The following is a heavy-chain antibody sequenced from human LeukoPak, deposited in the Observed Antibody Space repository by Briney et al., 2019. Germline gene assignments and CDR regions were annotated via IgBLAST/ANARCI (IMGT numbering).Heavy chain of an antibody. D-gene: IGHD3-22*01. CDR3: ARAGDYHDSSGYSLDY. CDR2: IYHSGST. CDR1: GGSISSSNW. V-gene: IGHV4-4*02. Sequence: SGTLSLTCAVSGGSISSSNWWSWVRQPPGKGLEWIGEIYHSGSTNYNPSLKSRVTISVDKSKNQFSLKLSSVTAADTAVYYCARAGDYHDSSGYSLDYWGQGTLVTVSS. J-gene: IGHJ4*02.